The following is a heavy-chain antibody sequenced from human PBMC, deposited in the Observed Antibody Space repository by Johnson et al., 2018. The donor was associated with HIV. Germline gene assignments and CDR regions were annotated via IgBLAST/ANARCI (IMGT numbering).Heavy chain of an antibody. Sequence: VQLVESGGGLVQPGGSLRLSCAASGFTVSSNYMNWVRQAPGKGLDWVSLIYSGDITYYADSVKGRFSISRDNSKNTLYLQMNSLRAEDTAVYYCARERGLGHAFDIWGQGTMVTVSS. CDR3: ARERGLGHAFDI. D-gene: IGHD7-27*01. J-gene: IGHJ3*02. CDR2: IYSGDIT. V-gene: IGHV3-66*01. CDR1: GFTVSSNY.